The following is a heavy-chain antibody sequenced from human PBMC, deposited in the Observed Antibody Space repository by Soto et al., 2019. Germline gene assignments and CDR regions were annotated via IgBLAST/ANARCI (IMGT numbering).Heavy chain of an antibody. CDR1: DGSISSYY. CDR2: IYTSGST. J-gene: IGHJ5*02. CDR3: ARDKTDCFDP. V-gene: IGHV4-4*07. Sequence: QVQLQESGPGLVKRSETLSLTCTVSDGSISSYYWSWIRQPAGKGLEWIGRIYTSGSTKYNPSDKRRVAIQVDTNKNQYSLTLSSVTGSGTAVYYCARDKTDCFDPWGQGTLVTGSS.